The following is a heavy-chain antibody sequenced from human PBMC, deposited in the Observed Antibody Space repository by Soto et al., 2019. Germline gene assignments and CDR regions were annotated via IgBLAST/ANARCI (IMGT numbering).Heavy chain of an antibody. J-gene: IGHJ4*02. CDR1: GVTFSSYP. Sequence: SLKGSCKASGVTFSSYPISWVRQAPGQGLEWMGGIIPIFGTANYAQKFQGRVTITADKSTSTAYMELSSLRSEDTAVYYCARDLITFGGVIVINFDYWGQGTLVTVSS. V-gene: IGHV1-69*06. CDR3: ARDLITFGGVIVINFDY. CDR2: IIPIFGTA. D-gene: IGHD3-16*02.